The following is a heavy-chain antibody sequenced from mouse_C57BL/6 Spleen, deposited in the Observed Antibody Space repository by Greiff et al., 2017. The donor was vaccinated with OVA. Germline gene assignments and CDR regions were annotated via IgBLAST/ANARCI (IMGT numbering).Heavy chain of an antibody. CDR1: GFNIKDDY. J-gene: IGHJ3*01. V-gene: IGHV14-4*01. CDR2: IDPENGDT. D-gene: IGHD1-1*01. Sequence: VQLQQSGAELVRPGASVKLSCTASGFNIKDDYMHWVKQRPEQGLEWIGWIDPENGDTEYASKFQGKATITADTSSNTAYLQRSSLTSEDTAVYYCTNPYYSGSTAWFAYWGQGTLVTVSA. CDR3: TNPYYSGSTAWFAY.